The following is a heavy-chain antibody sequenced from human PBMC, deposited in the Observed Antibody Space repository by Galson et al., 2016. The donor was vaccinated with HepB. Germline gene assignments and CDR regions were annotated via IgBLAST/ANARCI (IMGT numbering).Heavy chain of an antibody. CDR1: GFTFSKYW. J-gene: IGHJ6*03. Sequence: SLRLSCAGSGFTFSKYWMSWVRQAPGKGLEWVANINQDGNQKYYVDSVEGRFAISRDNAKNSLFLQMNSLRAEDTAVYYCAREGPTNYFYYMDVWGKGTTVTVSS. CDR2: INQDGNQK. V-gene: IGHV3-7*03. D-gene: IGHD2-8*01. CDR3: AREGPTNYFYYMDV.